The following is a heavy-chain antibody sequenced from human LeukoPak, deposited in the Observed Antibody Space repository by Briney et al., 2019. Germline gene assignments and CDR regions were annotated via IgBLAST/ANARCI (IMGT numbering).Heavy chain of an antibody. Sequence: GESLKISCKGSGYSFTSYWIGWVRQMPGKGLEWMGIIYPGDSDTRYSPSFQGQVTISADKSISTAYLQWSSLKASDTAMYYCARHLGDIVVVVAEEAGAFDIWGQGTMVTVSS. J-gene: IGHJ3*02. CDR3: ARHLGDIVVVVAEEAGAFDI. CDR2: IYPGDSDT. CDR1: GYSFTSYW. V-gene: IGHV5-51*01. D-gene: IGHD2-15*01.